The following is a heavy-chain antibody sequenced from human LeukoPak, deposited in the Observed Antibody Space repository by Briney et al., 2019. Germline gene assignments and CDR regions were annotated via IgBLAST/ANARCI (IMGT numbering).Heavy chain of an antibody. J-gene: IGHJ4*02. Sequence: SETLSLTCTVSGGSISKSSYYWGWIRQPPGKGLEWIGTIYYSGSTYYTPSLKSRVTISVDTSKNQFSLRLSSVTAADTAVYYCARNPIDFYDTSGYFDYWGQGTLVTVSS. CDR1: GGSISKSSYY. CDR3: ARNPIDFYDTSGYFDY. D-gene: IGHD3-22*01. V-gene: IGHV4-39*07. CDR2: IYYSGST.